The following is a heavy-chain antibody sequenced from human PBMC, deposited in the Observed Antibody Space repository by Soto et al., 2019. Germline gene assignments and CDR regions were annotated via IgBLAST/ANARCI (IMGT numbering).Heavy chain of an antibody. Sequence: ASVKVSCKASGYTFISYGISWVRQAPGQGLEWVGWMSAFTGKADYAQIFQDRVTMTTDTSTSTAYMELRSLRSDDTAVYYCARDPSYYGSGYYYSDSWGQGTLVTVSS. CDR3: ARDPSYYGSGYYYSDS. J-gene: IGHJ1*01. D-gene: IGHD3-10*01. V-gene: IGHV1-18*04. CDR2: MSAFTGKA. CDR1: GYTFISYG.